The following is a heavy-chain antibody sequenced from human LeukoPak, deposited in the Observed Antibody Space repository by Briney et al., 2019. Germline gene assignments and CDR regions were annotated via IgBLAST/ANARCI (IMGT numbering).Heavy chain of an antibody. D-gene: IGHD1-1*01. CDR2: ISYDGSNK. J-gene: IGHJ5*02. Sequence: GRSLRLSCAASGFTFSSYGMHWVRLAPGKGLEWVAVISYDGSNKYYADSVKGRFTISRDNSKNTLYLQMNSLRAEDTAVYYCAKDGNWNPTGWFDPWGQGTLVTVSS. V-gene: IGHV3-30*18. CDR1: GFTFSSYG. CDR3: AKDGNWNPTGWFDP.